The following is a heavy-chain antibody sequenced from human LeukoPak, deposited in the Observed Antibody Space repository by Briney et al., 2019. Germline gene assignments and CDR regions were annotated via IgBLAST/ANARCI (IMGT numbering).Heavy chain of an antibody. CDR2: ISAYNGNT. Sequence: ASVKVSCKASGYTFTSYGISWVRQAPGQGLEWMGWISAYNGNTNYAQKLQGRVTMTTDTSTSTAYMELRSLRSDDTAVYYCARGRHDYGSYYYMDVWGKGTTVTISS. J-gene: IGHJ6*03. V-gene: IGHV1-18*01. CDR3: ARGRHDYGSYYYMDV. D-gene: IGHD4-17*01. CDR1: GYTFTSYG.